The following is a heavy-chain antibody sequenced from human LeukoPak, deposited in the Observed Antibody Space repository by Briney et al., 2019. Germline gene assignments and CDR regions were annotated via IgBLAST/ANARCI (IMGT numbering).Heavy chain of an antibody. CDR2: IIPVFGTT. CDR3: TRVAYYDLLTGYYNDN. V-gene: IGHV1-69*13. Sequence: GASVKVSCKASGGPFNSYAISWVRQAPGQGLEWMGGIIPVFGTTNYAQNFQGRVTMTADESTGTVYMELSSLRSEDTAVYYCTRVAYYDLLTGYYNDNWGQGTLLTVSS. CDR1: GGPFNSYA. D-gene: IGHD3-9*01. J-gene: IGHJ4*02.